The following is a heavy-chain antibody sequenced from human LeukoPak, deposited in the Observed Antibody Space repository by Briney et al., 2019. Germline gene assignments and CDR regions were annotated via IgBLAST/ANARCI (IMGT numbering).Heavy chain of an antibody. CDR1: GFTFSSYA. CDR2: ISSNGGST. J-gene: IGHJ5*02. CDR3: ARGKIYSNYVGWFDP. D-gene: IGHD4-11*01. V-gene: IGHV3-64D*09. Sequence: GGSLRLSCSASGFTFSSYAMHWVRQAPGKGLEYVSAISSNGGSTYYADSVKGRFTISRDNSKNTLYLQMSSLRAEDTAVYYCARGKIYSNYVGWFDPWGQGTLVTVSS.